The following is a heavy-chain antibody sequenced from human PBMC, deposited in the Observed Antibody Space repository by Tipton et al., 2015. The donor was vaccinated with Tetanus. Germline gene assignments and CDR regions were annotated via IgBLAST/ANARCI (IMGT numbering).Heavy chain of an antibody. CDR3: AKDDAGLAQRGGFYFDS. D-gene: IGHD3/OR15-3a*01. Sequence: SLRLSCEATGFSFSSYAMSWVRQAPGKGLEWVAVISYDGGNKFYADSVQGRFTISRDNSKNTLYLEMHSLRSEDTAVYFCAKDDAGLAQRGGFYFDSWGQGTLVTVSS. CDR1: GFSFSSYA. J-gene: IGHJ4*02. CDR2: ISYDGGNK. V-gene: IGHV3-30*18.